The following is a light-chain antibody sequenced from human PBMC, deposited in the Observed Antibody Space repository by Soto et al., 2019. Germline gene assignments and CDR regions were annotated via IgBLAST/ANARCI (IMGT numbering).Light chain of an antibody. CDR2: KVS. CDR3: TSSTSDSLYV. Sequence: QSALTQPASVSGSPGQSITISCTGTSSDVGGNKYVSWYQQYPGKVPKLLINKVSHRPSGVSNRFSGSKSGNTASLTISGLLAEDEADYFCTSSTSDSLYVFGTGTKLTVL. V-gene: IGLV2-14*01. CDR1: SSDVGGNKY. J-gene: IGLJ1*01.